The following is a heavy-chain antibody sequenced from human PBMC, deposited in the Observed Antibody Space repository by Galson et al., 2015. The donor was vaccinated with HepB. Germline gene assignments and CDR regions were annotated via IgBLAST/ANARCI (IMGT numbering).Heavy chain of an antibody. D-gene: IGHD5-12*01. J-gene: IGHJ4*02. V-gene: IGHV1-18*01. CDR2: ISAYNGNT. CDR1: GYTFTSYG. CDR3: ALILRRSRYDLATSDY. Sequence: SVKVSCKASGYTFTSYGISWVRQAPGQGLEWMGWISAYNGNTNYAQKLQGRVTMTTDTSTSTAYMELRSLRSDDTAVYYCALILRRSRYDLATSDYWGQGTLITVSS.